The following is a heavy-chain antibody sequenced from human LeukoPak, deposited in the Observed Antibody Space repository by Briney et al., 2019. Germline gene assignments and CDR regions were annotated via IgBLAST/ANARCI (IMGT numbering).Heavy chain of an antibody. J-gene: IGHJ4*02. CDR3: ARAVGGDGSGSL. V-gene: IGHV4-59*01. D-gene: IGHD3-10*01. Sequence: SETLSLTCSVSGVSISEYYWTWFRQPPGKGLEWIGYIYYRVTSDYNPSLKSRVTMSVDMSTRQISLKLSSVAAADTAVYYCARAVGGDGSGSLWGPGTLVTVSS. CDR1: GVSISEYY. CDR2: IYYRVTS.